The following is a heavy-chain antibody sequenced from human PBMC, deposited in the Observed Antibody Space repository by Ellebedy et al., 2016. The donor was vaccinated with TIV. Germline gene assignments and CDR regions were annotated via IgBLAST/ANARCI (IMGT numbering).Heavy chain of an antibody. D-gene: IGHD3-22*01. CDR1: GGSISSYY. Sequence: MPSETLSLTCTVSGGSISSYYWSWFRQPPGKGLEWIGYIYSSESINYNPSLKSRVTISVDTSENHFSLKLSSVTAADTAVYYCARSRYDGSAYYYLPLDYWGQGTLVTGSS. J-gene: IGHJ4*02. CDR2: IYSSESI. CDR3: ARSRYDGSAYYYLPLDY. V-gene: IGHV4-59*08.